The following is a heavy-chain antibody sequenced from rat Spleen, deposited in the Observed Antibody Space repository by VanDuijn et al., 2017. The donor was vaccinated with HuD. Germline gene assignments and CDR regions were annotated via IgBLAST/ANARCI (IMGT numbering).Heavy chain of an antibody. CDR3: ARGEQLGDY. D-gene: IGHD1-10*01. V-gene: IGHV2-47*01. CDR2: MWSGGGT. J-gene: IGHJ2*01. CDR1: GLSLTSNS. Sequence: QVQLKESGPGLVQPSQTLSLTCTVSGLSLTSNSVSWIRQPPGKGLVWMGTMWSGGGTSYNSAVQSRLSISRDTSKSQVFLKMNSLQTEDTATYYCARGEQLGDYWGQGVMVTVSS.